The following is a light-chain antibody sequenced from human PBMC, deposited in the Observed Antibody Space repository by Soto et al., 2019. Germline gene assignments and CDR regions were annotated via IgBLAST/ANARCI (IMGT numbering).Light chain of an antibody. CDR1: QSVSSN. CDR2: GAS. V-gene: IGKV3-15*01. Sequence: EIVMTQSPATLSVSPGERATLSCRASQSVSSNLAWYQQKPGQAPRILIYGASTMATGIPARFSGSGSGTEFTLTISSLQSEDFAVYYCQHYNNWPPWTFGQGTKVDIK. CDR3: QHYNNWPPWT. J-gene: IGKJ1*01.